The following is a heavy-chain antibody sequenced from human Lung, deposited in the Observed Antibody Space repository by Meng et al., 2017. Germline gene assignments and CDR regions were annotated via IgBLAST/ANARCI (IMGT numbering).Heavy chain of an antibody. V-gene: IGHV4-34*01. Sequence: RPCETXXPTAVSTVGAFSDNYWSWIRQPPGKGWDWIGEINHSGSTNSNPSLESRATISVETSQNNPSLKLSSVTAADSAVYYCARGPTTMAHDFDYWGQGTLVTVSS. CDR3: ARGPTTMAHDFDY. CDR1: VGAFSDNY. D-gene: IGHD4-11*01. J-gene: IGHJ4*02. CDR2: INHSGST.